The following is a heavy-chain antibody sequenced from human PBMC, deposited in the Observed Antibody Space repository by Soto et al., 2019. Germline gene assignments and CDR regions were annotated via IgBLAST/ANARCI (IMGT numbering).Heavy chain of an antibody. CDR2: TLYSGSP. Sequence: PSETLSLTCRVSGGSVGTGAYYWSWIRQPPGKGLEWIGYTLYSGSPNYNPSLQSLQSRVTISVDTSRNQLSLRLTSVTAADTALYYCARHDYYHRTFDIWGQGTLVTVSS. J-gene: IGHJ3*02. V-gene: IGHV4-61*08. CDR3: ARHDYYHRTFDI. CDR1: GGSVGTGAYY. D-gene: IGHD3-9*01.